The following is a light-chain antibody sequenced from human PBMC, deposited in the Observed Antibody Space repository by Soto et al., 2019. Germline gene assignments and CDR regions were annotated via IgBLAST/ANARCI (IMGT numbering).Light chain of an antibody. V-gene: IGLV2-14*03. CDR1: SSDVGNYDY. J-gene: IGLJ1*01. CDR2: AVS. CDR3: TSYTHSSTYD. Sequence: QCALTQPASVSGSPGQSITISCTGTSSDVGNYDYVSWYQQYPGKAPKLMIYAVSRRHSGVSKRFSGSKSSNTASLTISGHQAEDGADYACTSYTHSSTYDFATGTKLTAL.